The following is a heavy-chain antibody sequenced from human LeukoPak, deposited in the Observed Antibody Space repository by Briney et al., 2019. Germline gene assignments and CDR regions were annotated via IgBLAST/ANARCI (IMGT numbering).Heavy chain of an antibody. CDR3: ARGSGSYYIWYAFDI. V-gene: IGHV4-39*01. D-gene: IGHD1-26*01. J-gene: IGHJ3*02. CDR1: GGSISSSSYY. CDR2: IYYSGST. Sequence: SETLSLTCTVSGGSISSSSYYWGWIRQPPGKGLEWIGSIYYSGSTYYNPSLKSRVTISVDTSKNQFSLKLSSVTAADTAVYYCARGSGSYYIWYAFDIWGQGTMVTVSS.